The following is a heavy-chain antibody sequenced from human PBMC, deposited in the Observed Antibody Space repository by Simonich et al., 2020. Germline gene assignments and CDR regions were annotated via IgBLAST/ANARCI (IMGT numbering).Heavy chain of an antibody. CDR2: INPNSGGT. D-gene: IGHD1-26*01. Sequence: QVQLVQSGAEVKKPGASVKVSCKASGYTFTGYYMHWVRQAPGQGLEWRGGINPNSGGTNYAQKFKGRVTMTRDTSISTAYMELSRLRSDDTAVYYCARDLRGSYYYYYYMDVWGKGTTVTVSS. V-gene: IGHV1-2*02. CDR1: GYTFTGYY. CDR3: ARDLRGSYYYYYYMDV. J-gene: IGHJ6*03.